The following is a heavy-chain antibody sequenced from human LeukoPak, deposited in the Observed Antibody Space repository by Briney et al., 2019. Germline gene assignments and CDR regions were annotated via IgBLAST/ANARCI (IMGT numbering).Heavy chain of an antibody. CDR2: INAGNGNT. D-gene: IGHD4-17*01. J-gene: IGHJ3*02. CDR1: GYTFTSYA. CDR3: ARDGPPLTVISRADAFDI. Sequence: ASVKVSCKASGYTFTSYAMHWVRQAPGQRLEWIGWINAGNGNTKYSQKFQGRVTITRDTSASTAYMELSSLRSEDTAVYYCARDGPPLTVISRADAFDIWGQGTMVTVSS. V-gene: IGHV1-3*01.